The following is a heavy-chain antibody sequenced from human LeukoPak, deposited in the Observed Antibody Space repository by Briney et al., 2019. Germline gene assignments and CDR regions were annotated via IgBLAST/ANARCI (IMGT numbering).Heavy chain of an antibody. CDR1: GFTFSDYN. D-gene: IGHD3-22*01. V-gene: IGHV3-21*01. Sequence: GGSLRLSCAASGFTFSDYNMNWVRQAPGKGLEWVSSISSSSSYIYYADSVKGRFTISRDNAKNSLYLQMNSLRAEDTAVYYCARDNYDSSGSKDFWGQGTLVTVSS. CDR2: ISSSSSYI. J-gene: IGHJ4*02. CDR3: ARDNYDSSGSKDF.